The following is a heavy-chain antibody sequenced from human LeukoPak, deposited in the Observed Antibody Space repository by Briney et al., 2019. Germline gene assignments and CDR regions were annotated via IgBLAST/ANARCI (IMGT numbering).Heavy chain of an antibody. J-gene: IGHJ4*02. D-gene: IGHD5-18*01. CDR2: IYYSGST. Sequence: SETLSLTCTVSGGSISSYYWSWIRQPPGKGLEWIGYIYYSGSTNYNPSLKSRVTISVDTSKNQFSLKLSSVTAADTAVYYCAGRVGYSYGGIDYWGQGTLVTVSS. V-gene: IGHV4-59*01. CDR3: AGRVGYSYGGIDY. CDR1: GGSISSYY.